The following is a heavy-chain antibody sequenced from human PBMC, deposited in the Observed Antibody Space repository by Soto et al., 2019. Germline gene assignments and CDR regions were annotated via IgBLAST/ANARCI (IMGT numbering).Heavy chain of an antibody. CDR3: AREIVTAGGNNYFDP. J-gene: IGHJ5*02. D-gene: IGHD2-21*02. Sequence: TSETLSLTCGVSGGTVASSHWWSWVRQSPGGGLEWIGNVYHTGETNFNPSLQSRVTISVDKSNNQFSLRLNSLTAADTAGYFCAREIVTAGGNNYFDPWGPGTLVTVSS. CDR2: VYHTGET. CDR1: GGTVASSHW. V-gene: IGHV4-4*02.